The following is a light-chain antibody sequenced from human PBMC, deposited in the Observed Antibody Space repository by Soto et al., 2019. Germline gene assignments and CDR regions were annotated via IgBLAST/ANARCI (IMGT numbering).Light chain of an antibody. CDR1: QSVSGN. V-gene: IGKV3-15*01. J-gene: IGKJ2*01. CDR3: QQYNQWPLYT. Sequence: EIVTTQSPATLSVSPGEGATLSCRASQSVSGNLAWYQQKPGQAPRLLIYGASTRATGIPARFSGGGSGTDFTLTISSLQSEDFAIYYCQQYNQWPLYTFGQGTKLEI. CDR2: GAS.